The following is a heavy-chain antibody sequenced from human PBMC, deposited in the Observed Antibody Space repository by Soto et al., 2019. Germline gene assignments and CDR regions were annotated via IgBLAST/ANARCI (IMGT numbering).Heavy chain of an antibody. Sequence: QVQLVQSGAEVKKPGASVKVSCKASGYTFTSYAIHWVRQAPGQRLEWMGWINAGNRNTKYSQKFQGRVTITRDTSASTAYMELSRLRSEGTAVYDCARSEWLPRRWFDYWGQGTLVTVSS. J-gene: IGHJ4*02. CDR2: INAGNRNT. V-gene: IGHV1-3*01. CDR1: GYTFTSYA. CDR3: ARSEWLPRRWFDY. D-gene: IGHD6-19*01.